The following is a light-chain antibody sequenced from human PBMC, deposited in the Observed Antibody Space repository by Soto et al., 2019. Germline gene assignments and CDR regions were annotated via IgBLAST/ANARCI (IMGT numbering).Light chain of an antibody. V-gene: IGLV1-51*01. J-gene: IGLJ2*01. CDR2: DND. CDR1: SSNIGNNY. CDR3: GTWDSSLSAGV. Sequence: QSVLTQPPSVSAAPGQKVTISCSGSSSNIGNNYVSWYQQLPGTAPKVLIHDNDKRPSGIPDRFSGSKSGTSATLGITGLQTGDEADYYSGTWDSSLSAGVFGGGTKLTVL.